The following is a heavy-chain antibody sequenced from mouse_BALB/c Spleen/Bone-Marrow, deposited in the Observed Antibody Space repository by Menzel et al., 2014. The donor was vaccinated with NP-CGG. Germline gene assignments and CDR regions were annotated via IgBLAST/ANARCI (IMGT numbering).Heavy chain of an antibody. J-gene: IGHJ2*01. D-gene: IGHD1-1*01. CDR3: ARRGYYYGSSYVDY. V-gene: IGHV1-80*01. CDR2: IYPGDGDT. CDR1: GYAFSSYW. Sequence: VKLQESGAELVRPGSSVKISCKASGYAFSSYWMNWVKQRPGQGLEWIGQIYPGDGDTNYNGKFKGKATLTADKSSSTAYMQLSSLTSEGSAVYFCARRGYYYGSSYVDYWGQGTTLTVSS.